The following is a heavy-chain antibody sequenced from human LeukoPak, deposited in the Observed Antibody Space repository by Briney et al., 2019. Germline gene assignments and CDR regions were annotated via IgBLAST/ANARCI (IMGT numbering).Heavy chain of an antibody. CDR1: GGTFSSYA. CDR3: ARDIARYCSGGSCYNPAFDI. D-gene: IGHD2-15*01. Sequence: SVKVSCKASGGTFSSYAISWVRQAPGQGLEWMGRIIPILGIANYAQKFQGRVTITADKSTSTAYMELSSLRSEDTAVYYCARDIARYCSGGSCYNPAFDIWGQGTMVTVSS. J-gene: IGHJ3*02. CDR2: IIPILGIA. V-gene: IGHV1-69*04.